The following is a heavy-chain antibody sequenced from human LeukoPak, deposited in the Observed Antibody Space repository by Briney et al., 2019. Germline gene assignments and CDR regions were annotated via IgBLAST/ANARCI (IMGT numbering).Heavy chain of an antibody. CDR2: MNPNSGNT. D-gene: IGHD2/OR15-2a*01. CDR1: GDSFGNHD. Sequence: ASVKVSFKATGDSFGNHDVNWVRQATGQGPEWMGWMNPNSGNTGFAQNFQGRVTLTRDTSTRTAYMELSGLRPEDTAVYFCARNFYGDGFDVWGQGTKVTVSS. CDR3: ARNFYGDGFDV. J-gene: IGHJ3*01. V-gene: IGHV1-8*02.